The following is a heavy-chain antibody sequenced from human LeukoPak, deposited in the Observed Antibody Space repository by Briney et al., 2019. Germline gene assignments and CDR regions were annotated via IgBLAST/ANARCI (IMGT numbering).Heavy chain of an antibody. Sequence: LRLSCAASGFIVSSVYMSWIRQPPGKGLEWIGYIYYSGSTYYNPSLKSRVTISVDTSKNQFSLKLSSVTAADTAVYYCAREGRVSYAYWGQGTLVTVSS. CDR2: IYYSGST. V-gene: IGHV4-30-4*01. J-gene: IGHJ4*02. CDR1: GFIVSSVY. CDR3: AREGRVSYAY. D-gene: IGHD3-16*01.